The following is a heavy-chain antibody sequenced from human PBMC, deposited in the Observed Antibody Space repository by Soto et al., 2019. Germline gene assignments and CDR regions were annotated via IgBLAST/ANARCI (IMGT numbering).Heavy chain of an antibody. CDR1: GFTFSSYS. CDR2: ISSSSSYI. V-gene: IGHV3-21*01. D-gene: IGHD1-26*01. CDR3: ARDPAVEWELLQSHNY. Sequence: GGSLRLSCAASGFTFSSYSMNWVRQAPGKGLEWVSSISSSSSYIYYADSVKGRFTISRDNAKNSLYLQMNSLRAEDTAVYYCARDPAVEWELLQSHNYWGQGTTVTVSS. J-gene: IGHJ6*02.